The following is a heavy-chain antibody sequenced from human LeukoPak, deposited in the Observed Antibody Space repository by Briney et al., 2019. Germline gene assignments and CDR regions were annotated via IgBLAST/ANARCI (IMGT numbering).Heavy chain of an antibody. CDR1: GDSISTGGYY. CDR2: IYYSGST. J-gene: IGHJ6*02. CDR3: ARVIVVVPIGVYHYYAMDV. Sequence: PSETLSLTCTVSGDSISTGGYYWAWIRQGRGRGLEWIGYIYYSGSTHYNPSLESRVTISVDTSKNQFSLNLNSVTAADTAVYYCARVIVVVPIGVYHYYAMDVWGQGTTVTVSS. V-gene: IGHV4-31*03. D-gene: IGHD2-2*01.